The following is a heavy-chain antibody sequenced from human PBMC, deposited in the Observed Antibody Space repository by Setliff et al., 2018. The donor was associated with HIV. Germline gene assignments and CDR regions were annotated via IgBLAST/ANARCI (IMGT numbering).Heavy chain of an antibody. J-gene: IGHJ6*03. D-gene: IGHD3-22*01. CDR2: IYNSGST. V-gene: IGHV4-4*08. Sequence: SETLSLTCTVSGDSISSYYWSWIRQPPGKGPEWIGYIYNSGSTNYNPSLKSRVTISVDTSKNQFSLKLSSVTAADTAVYYCARGGLQDYYDSCGYNDYYYYMDVLGKGTTVTGSS. CDR3: ARGGLQDYYDSCGYNDYYYYMDV. CDR1: GDSISSYY.